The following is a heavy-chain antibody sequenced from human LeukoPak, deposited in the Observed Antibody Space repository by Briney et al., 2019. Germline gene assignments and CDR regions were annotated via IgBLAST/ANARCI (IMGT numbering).Heavy chain of an antibody. J-gene: IGHJ4*02. Sequence: GGSLRLSCAASGFTFSSYGMHWVRQAPGKGLEWVALIWYDGSNKYYTDSVKGRLTISRDNSKNTLYLQMNSLRAEDTAIYYCAREGPRGNSHDYWGQGTLVTVSS. CDR1: GFTFSSYG. V-gene: IGHV3-33*01. D-gene: IGHD2/OR15-2a*01. CDR3: AREGPRGNSHDY. CDR2: IWYDGSNK.